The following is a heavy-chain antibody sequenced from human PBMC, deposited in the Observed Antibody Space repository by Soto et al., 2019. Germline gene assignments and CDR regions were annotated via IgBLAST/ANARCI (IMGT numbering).Heavy chain of an antibody. D-gene: IGHD4-17*01. CDR1: GGSISSYY. Sequence: QVRLQESGPGLVKPSETLSLTCSVSGGSISSYYWTWIRQPPGKRLEWIGYIYYSGSTNYNPSLKSRVTISVDTSKNQFSLKLNSVTAADTAVYYCAREVKYGDYYYYYMDVWGKGTTVTVSS. V-gene: IGHV4-59*01. J-gene: IGHJ6*03. CDR2: IYYSGST. CDR3: AREVKYGDYYYYYMDV.